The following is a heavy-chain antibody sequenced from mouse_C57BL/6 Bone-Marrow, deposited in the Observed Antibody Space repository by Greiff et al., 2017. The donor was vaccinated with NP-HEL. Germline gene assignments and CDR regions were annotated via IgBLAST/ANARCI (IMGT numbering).Heavy chain of an antibody. CDR2: IYPRSGNT. V-gene: IGHV1-81*01. CDR1: GYTFTSYG. J-gene: IGHJ4*01. Sequence: VQLQQSGAELARPGASVKLSCKASGYTFTSYGISWVKQRTGQGLEWIGEIYPRSGNTYYNEKFKGKATLTADKSSSTAYMELLSLTSEDSAVYFCARDGYYWGYAMDYWGQGTSVTVSS. D-gene: IGHD2-3*01. CDR3: ARDGYYWGYAMDY.